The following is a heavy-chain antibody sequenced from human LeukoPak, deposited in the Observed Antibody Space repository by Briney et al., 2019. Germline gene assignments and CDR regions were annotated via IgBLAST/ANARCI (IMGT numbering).Heavy chain of an antibody. CDR2: ISSSGSTI. CDR3: AREGGDYYDILTGSNVDY. D-gene: IGHD3-9*01. Sequence: GGSLRLSCAASGFTFSSYEMNWVRQAPGRGLEWVSYISSSGSTIYYADSVKGRFTISRDNAKNSLYLQMNSLRAEDTALYYCAREGGDYYDILTGSNVDYWGQGTLVTVSS. J-gene: IGHJ4*02. V-gene: IGHV3-48*03. CDR1: GFTFSSYE.